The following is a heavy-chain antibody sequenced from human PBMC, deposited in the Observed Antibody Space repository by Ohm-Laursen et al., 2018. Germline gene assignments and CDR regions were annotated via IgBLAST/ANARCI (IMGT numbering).Heavy chain of an antibody. D-gene: IGHD3-3*01. CDR3: ARDSWVRFLEWLSRNYYGMDV. J-gene: IGHJ6*02. CDR2: ISSSGSTI. Sequence: GSLRLSCAASGFTFSSYEMNWVRQAPGKGLEWVSYISSSGSTIYYADSVKGRFTISRDNAKNSLYLQMNSLRAEDTAVYYCARDSWVRFLEWLSRNYYGMDVWGQGTTVTVSS. CDR1: GFTFSSYE. V-gene: IGHV3-48*03.